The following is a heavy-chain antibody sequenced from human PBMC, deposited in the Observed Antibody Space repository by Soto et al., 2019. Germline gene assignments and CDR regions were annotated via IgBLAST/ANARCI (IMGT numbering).Heavy chain of an antibody. V-gene: IGHV1-69*01. J-gene: IGHJ4*02. CDR2: IIPIFGTA. D-gene: IGHD2-15*01. CDR1: GGTFSSYA. Sequence: QVQLVQSGAEVKKPGSSVKVSCKASGGTFSSYAISWVRQAPGQGLEWMGGIIPIFGTANYAQKFQGRVTITEDESMSTAYMELSSLRSEDTAVYYCARVGHCSGGSCYAGNDYGGQGTLVTVSS. CDR3: ARVGHCSGGSCYAGNDY.